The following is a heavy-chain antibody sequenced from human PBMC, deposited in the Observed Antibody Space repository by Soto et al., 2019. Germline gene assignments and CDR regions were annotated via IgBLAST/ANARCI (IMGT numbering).Heavy chain of an antibody. Sequence: GGSLRLSCVASGCRFSNYGMHWVRQAPGKGLEWVAGISYDGRSEYYVDSVRGRFTLSRDNSKNTLSLQMISLRPEDTGVYYCAXDLDVVMVLSATRGLDVWGQGTTVTVSS. CDR1: GCRFSNYG. J-gene: IGHJ6*02. D-gene: IGHD2-15*01. CDR2: ISYDGRSE. CDR3: AXDLDVVMVLSATRGLDV. V-gene: IGHV3-30*18.